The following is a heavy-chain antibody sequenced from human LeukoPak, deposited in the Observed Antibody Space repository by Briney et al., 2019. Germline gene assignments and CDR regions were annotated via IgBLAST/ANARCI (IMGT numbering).Heavy chain of an antibody. V-gene: IGHV3-30*03. J-gene: IGHJ5*02. Sequence: GGSLRLSCAASGFTFSSYSMNWVRQAPGKGLEWVAVISYDGSNKYYADSVKGRFTISRDNSKNTLYLQMNSLRAEDTAVYYCASGGYYDSSGIFNWFDPWGQGTLVTVSS. CDR3: ASGGYYDSSGIFNWFDP. CDR2: ISYDGSNK. D-gene: IGHD3-22*01. CDR1: GFTFSSYS.